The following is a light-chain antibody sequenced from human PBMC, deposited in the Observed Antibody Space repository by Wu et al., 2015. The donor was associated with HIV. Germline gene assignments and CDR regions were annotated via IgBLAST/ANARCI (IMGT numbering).Light chain of an antibody. CDR2: SAS. CDR3: QQYRT. V-gene: IGKV3-20*01. J-gene: IGKJ3*01. CDR1: QTVASSH. Sequence: LTQSPGTLSLSPGERATLSCRANQTVASSHLAWYQQKPGQAPRLLIYSASSRATGIPDRFSGSGSRRDFTLTISSLEPEDFAVYFCQQYRTFGPGTKVDIK.